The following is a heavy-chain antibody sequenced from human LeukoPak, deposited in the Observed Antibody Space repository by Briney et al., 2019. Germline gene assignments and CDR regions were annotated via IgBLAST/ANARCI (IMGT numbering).Heavy chain of an antibody. CDR3: ARGSSGVHFDY. D-gene: IGHD3-10*01. Sequence: SETLSLTCTVSGGSISSSSYYWSWIRQPPGKGLEWIGYIYYSGSTNYNPSLKSRVTISVDTSKNQFSLKLSSVTAADTAVYYCARGSSGVHFDYWGQGTLVTVSS. CDR2: IYYSGST. V-gene: IGHV4-61*01. J-gene: IGHJ4*02. CDR1: GGSISSSSYY.